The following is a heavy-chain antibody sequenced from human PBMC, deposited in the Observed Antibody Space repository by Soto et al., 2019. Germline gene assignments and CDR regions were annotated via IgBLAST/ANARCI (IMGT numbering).Heavy chain of an antibody. Sequence: GGSLRLSCAASGFTFSSYAMSWVRQAPGKGLEWVSAISGSGGSTYYADSVKGRFTISRDNSKNTLYLQMNSLRAEDTAVYYCAKPPGDIVVVEEGDYFDYWGQGTLVTVSS. V-gene: IGHV3-23*01. CDR1: GFTFSSYA. J-gene: IGHJ4*02. CDR2: ISGSGGST. D-gene: IGHD2-15*01. CDR3: AKPPGDIVVVEEGDYFDY.